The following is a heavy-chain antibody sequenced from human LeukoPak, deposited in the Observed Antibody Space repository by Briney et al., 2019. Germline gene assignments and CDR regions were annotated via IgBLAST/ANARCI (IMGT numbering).Heavy chain of an antibody. Sequence: PSETLSLTCTVSGGSISSGGYYWSWIRQPPGKGLEWIGYIYHSGSTYYNPSLKSRVTISVDRSKNQFSLKLSSVTAADTAVYYCARPAAYYDSSPSFDYWGQGTLVTVSS. D-gene: IGHD3-22*01. CDR1: GGSISSGGYY. J-gene: IGHJ4*02. V-gene: IGHV4-30-2*01. CDR3: ARPAAYYDSSPSFDY. CDR2: IYHSGST.